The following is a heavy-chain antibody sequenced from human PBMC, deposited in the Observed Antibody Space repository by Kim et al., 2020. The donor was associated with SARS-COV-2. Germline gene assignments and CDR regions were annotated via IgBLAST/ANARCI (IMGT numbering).Heavy chain of an antibody. V-gene: IGHV1-3*01. CDR1: GYTFTSYA. CDR2: INAGNGNT. CDR3: ARLTGTTSAFDI. Sequence: ASVKVSCKASGYTFTSYAMHWVRQAPGQRLEWMGWINAGNGNTKYSQKFQGRVTITRDTSASTAYMELSSLRSEDTAVYYCARLTGTTSAFDIWGQGTMVTVSS. D-gene: IGHD1-7*01. J-gene: IGHJ3*02.